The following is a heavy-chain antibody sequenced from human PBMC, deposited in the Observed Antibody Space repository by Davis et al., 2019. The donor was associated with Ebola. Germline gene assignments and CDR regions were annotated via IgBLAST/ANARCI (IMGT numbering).Heavy chain of an antibody. CDR1: GFTFSSYW. D-gene: IGHD3-16*02. CDR2: IKQDGSEK. Sequence: GESLKISCAAPGFTFSSYWMSWVRQAPGKGLEWVANIKQDGSEKYYVDSVKGRFTISRDNAKNSLYLQMNSLRAEDTAVYYCARVITFGGVIVPYFDYWGQGTLVTVSS. CDR3: ARVITFGGVIVPYFDY. J-gene: IGHJ4*02. V-gene: IGHV3-7*04.